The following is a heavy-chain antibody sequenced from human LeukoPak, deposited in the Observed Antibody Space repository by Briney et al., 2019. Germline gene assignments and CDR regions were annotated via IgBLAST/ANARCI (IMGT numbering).Heavy chain of an antibody. CDR1: GFTFNDYY. CDR2: IKQDGSEK. J-gene: IGHJ5*02. Sequence: PGGSLRLSCAASGFTFNDYYMSWVRQAPGKGLEWVANIKQDGSEKNYVDSVKGRFTISRDNAKNSLYLQMNSLRAEDTAVYYCYAWFDPWGQGTLVTVSS. CDR3: YAWFDP. V-gene: IGHV3-7*01.